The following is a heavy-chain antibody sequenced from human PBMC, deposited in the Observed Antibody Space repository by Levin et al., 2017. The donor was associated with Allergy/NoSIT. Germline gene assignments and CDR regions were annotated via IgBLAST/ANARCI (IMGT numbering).Heavy chain of an antibody. D-gene: IGHD2-2*01. Sequence: GGSLRLSCAASGFTFSSYGMHWVRQAPGKGLEWVAVISYDGSNKYYADSVKGRFTISRDNSKNTLYLQMNSLRAEDTAVYYCAKDLRYCSSTSCPHYYYYYMDVWGKGTTVTVSS. CDR2: ISYDGSNK. CDR1: GFTFSSYG. V-gene: IGHV3-30*18. CDR3: AKDLRYCSSTSCPHYYYYYMDV. J-gene: IGHJ6*03.